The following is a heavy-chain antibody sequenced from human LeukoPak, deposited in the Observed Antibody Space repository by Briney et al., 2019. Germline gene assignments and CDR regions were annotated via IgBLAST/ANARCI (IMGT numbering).Heavy chain of an antibody. CDR1: GYTLTELS. D-gene: IGHD3-9*01. V-gene: IGHV1-24*01. CDR2: FDPEDGET. Sequence: ASVKVSCKVSGYTLTELSMHWVRQAPGKGLEWMGGFDPEDGETIYAQKFQGRVTMTEDTSTDTAYMELSSLRSEDTVVYYCATMGSNYDILTGYFDYWGQGTLVTVSS. J-gene: IGHJ4*02. CDR3: ATMGSNYDILTGYFDY.